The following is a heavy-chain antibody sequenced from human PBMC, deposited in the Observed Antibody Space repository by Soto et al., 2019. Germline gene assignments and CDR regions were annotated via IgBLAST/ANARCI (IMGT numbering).Heavy chain of an antibody. Sequence: SETLSLTCAVYGGSFSGYYWSWIRQPPGKGLEWIGEINHSGSTNYNPSLKSRVTISVDTSKNQFSLKLSSVTAADTAVYYCARDGYNFDYWGQGTLVTVSS. CDR2: INHSGST. J-gene: IGHJ4*02. D-gene: IGHD5-12*01. CDR3: ARDGYNFDY. CDR1: GGSFSGYY. V-gene: IGHV4-34*01.